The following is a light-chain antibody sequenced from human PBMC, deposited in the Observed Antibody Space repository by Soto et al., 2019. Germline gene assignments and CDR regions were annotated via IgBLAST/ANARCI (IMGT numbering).Light chain of an antibody. CDR3: QQSDTFPAT. Sequence: DIQMTQSPSSVSASVGDRVTITCRASQGIRSWLAWYQQRPGKAPKLLISAASSLQSAVPSRFSGSGSGTDFTLHISSLQPDDFATYYWQQSDTFPATFGGGTKVEIK. V-gene: IGKV1D-12*01. J-gene: IGKJ4*01. CDR1: QGIRSW. CDR2: AAS.